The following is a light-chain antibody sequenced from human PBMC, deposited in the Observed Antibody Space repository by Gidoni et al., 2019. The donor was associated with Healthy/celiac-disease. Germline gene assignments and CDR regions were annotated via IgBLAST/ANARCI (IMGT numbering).Light chain of an antibody. J-gene: IGLJ1*01. CDR3: QAWDSRTGV. CDR2: QDN. Sequence: SYELTQPPSVSVSPGQTASITCSGDKLGDKYACWYQQKPGQSPVLVIYQDNKRPSGIPERFSGSNSGNTATLTISGTQAMDEADYYCQAWDSRTGVFGTGTKVTV. V-gene: IGLV3-1*01. CDR1: KLGDKY.